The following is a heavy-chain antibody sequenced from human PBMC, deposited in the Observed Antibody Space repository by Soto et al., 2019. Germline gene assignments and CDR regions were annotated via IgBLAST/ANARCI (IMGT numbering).Heavy chain of an antibody. Sequence: GGSLRLSCVASGFTFNTYWMSWVRQAPGKGLEWVANIKEDGSDKYYVDSVKGRFTISRDNAKNLLYLQMNSLGAGDTAMYYCARFTRGSSGDYWGXGTLVNVS. D-gene: IGHD6-25*01. J-gene: IGHJ4*02. V-gene: IGHV3-7*01. CDR1: GFTFNTYW. CDR3: ARFTRGSSGDY. CDR2: IKEDGSDK.